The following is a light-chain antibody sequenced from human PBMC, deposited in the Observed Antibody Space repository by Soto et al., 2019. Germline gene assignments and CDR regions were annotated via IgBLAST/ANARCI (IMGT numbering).Light chain of an antibody. V-gene: IGLV2-11*01. CDR1: SSDVGGYNH. CDR3: GSYAGHYMWV. CDR2: DVS. J-gene: IGLJ3*02. Sequence: QSALTQPRSVSGSPGQSVTISCTGTSSDVGGYNHVSWYQQHPGKAPKLMIYDVSKWPSGVPDRFSGSKSGNTASLTISGLQAEDEAEYYCGSYAGHYMWVFGGGTKVTVL.